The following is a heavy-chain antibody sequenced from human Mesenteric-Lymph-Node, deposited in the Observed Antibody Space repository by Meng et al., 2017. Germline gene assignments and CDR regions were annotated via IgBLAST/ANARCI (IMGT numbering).Heavy chain of an antibody. V-gene: IGHV3-7*01. CDR3: ARDLDSSGWFIDY. Sequence: GESLKISCADSGFTFSDYWMSWVGQAPGKGLEWVANIKQDGREKYYADSVKGRFTISRDNSKNTLYLQMNILRAEDTVVYYCARDLDSSGWFIDYWGQGTLVTVSS. CDR2: IKQDGREK. D-gene: IGHD6-19*01. J-gene: IGHJ4*02. CDR1: GFTFSDYW.